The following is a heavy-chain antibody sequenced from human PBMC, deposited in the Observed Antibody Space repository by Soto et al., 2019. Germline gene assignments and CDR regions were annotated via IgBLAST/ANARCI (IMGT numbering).Heavy chain of an antibody. CDR1: GGSISSSTYY. CDR2: ISYSGST. D-gene: IGHD3-3*01. Sequence: SETLSLTCTVSGGSISSSTYYWGWIRQPPGKGLEWIGSISYSGSTYYNPSLKSRVTIFVDTSKNQFSLRLSSVTAADTAVYYFAKSYWIFNSCFDNWFDPWGQGTRVTVTA. CDR3: AKSYWIFNSCFDNWFDP. J-gene: IGHJ5*02. V-gene: IGHV4-39*01.